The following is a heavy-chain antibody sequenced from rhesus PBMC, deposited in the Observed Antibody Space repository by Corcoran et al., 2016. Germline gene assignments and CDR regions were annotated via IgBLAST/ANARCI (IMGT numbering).Heavy chain of an antibody. J-gene: IGHJ4*01. CDR1: GGSFSSYW. V-gene: IGHV4-80*01. CDR2: INGNRGST. Sequence: QVQLQESGPGLVKPSETLSLTCAVSGGSFSSYWWSWIRQPPGKGLERIGEINGNRGSTNYNPSLKSRVTISKDASKNQFSLKLSSVTAADTAVYYCARFKEVITNSNDYWGQGVLVTVSS. D-gene: IGHD3-28*01. CDR3: ARFKEVITNSNDY.